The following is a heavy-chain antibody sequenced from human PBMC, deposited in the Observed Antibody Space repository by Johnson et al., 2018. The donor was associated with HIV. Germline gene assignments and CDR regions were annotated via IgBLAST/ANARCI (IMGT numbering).Heavy chain of an antibody. CDR1: SSNY. CDR2: IATTGDP. V-gene: IGHV3-13*05. D-gene: IGHD4-23*01. J-gene: IGHJ3*01. Sequence: VQLVESGGGLVQPGGSLRLSCVGSSNYKSWVRQVPGKGLEWVSGIATTGDPYYPGSEKGRFTISRDEAQNSLYLQMDTLSVGDTAVYFCARSYVLYGGNRAGAFDLWGQGTLVTVSS. CDR3: ARSYVLYGGNRAGAFDL.